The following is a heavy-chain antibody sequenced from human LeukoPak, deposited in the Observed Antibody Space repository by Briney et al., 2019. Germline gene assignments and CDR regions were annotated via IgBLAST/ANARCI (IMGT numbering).Heavy chain of an antibody. D-gene: IGHD3-10*01. V-gene: IGHV1-69*13. CDR3: ARVWFGESTYYFDY. CDR2: IIPIFGTA. CDR1: GGTFSSYA. Sequence: SVKVSCKASGGTFSSYAISWVRQAPGQGLEWMGGIIPIFGTANYAQKFQGRVTITADESTSTAYMELSSLRSEDTAVYYCARVWFGESTYYFDYWGQGTRVTVSS. J-gene: IGHJ4*02.